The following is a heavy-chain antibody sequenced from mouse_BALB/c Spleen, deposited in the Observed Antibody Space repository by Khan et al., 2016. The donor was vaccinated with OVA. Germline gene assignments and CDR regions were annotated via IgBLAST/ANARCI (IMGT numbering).Heavy chain of an antibody. J-gene: IGHJ3*01. Sequence: QVQLKQSGAELAKPGASVKLSCRTSGYTFTNYWIQWVKQRPGQGLGWIGQIFPGTGTTYYNENFKGKATLTIDTSSSTVYMHLGSLTSEDSAVYFCARGYFGNYDFAYWGQGTLVTVSA. CDR3: ARGYFGNYDFAY. V-gene: IGHV1S132*01. D-gene: IGHD2-1*01. CDR2: IFPGTGTT. CDR1: GYTFTNYW.